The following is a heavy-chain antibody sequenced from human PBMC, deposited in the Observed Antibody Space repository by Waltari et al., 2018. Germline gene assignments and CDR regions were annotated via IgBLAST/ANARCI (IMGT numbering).Heavy chain of an antibody. J-gene: IGHJ4*02. CDR1: GGSISGGYD. V-gene: IGHV4-38-2*01. D-gene: IGHD6-19*01. CDR2: IYGSSGST. Sequence: QVQLQESGPGLVKPSETLSLTCAVAGGSISGGYDWSWIRQPPGKGLEWIGYIYGSSGSTNCNPSLKNRVTISKDTPNNQFSLNLSSVTAADTAVYYCARLEGGAVAGPRYFDYWGQGVLVTVSS. CDR3: ARLEGGAVAGPRYFDY.